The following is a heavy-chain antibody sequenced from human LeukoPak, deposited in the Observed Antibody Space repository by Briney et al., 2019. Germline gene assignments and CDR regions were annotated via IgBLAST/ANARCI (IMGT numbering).Heavy chain of an antibody. J-gene: IGHJ3*02. V-gene: IGHV4-61*01. CDR2: SDHSGST. CDR1: GGSVSSGTYY. CDR3: VGNRAFDI. Sequence: SETLSLTCTVSGGSVSSGTYYWTWIRQPPGKGLEWIGYSDHSGSTNYNPSLKSRVTISVDTSKNQISLKLSSVTAADTAVYHCVGNRAFDIWGQGTMVTVSS.